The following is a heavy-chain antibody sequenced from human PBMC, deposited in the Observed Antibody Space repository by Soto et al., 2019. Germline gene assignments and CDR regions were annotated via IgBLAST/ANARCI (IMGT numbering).Heavy chain of an antibody. Sequence: GESLKISCKGSGYSFTSYWIGWVRQMPGKGLEWMGIIYPGDSDTRYSPSFQGQVTISADKSISTAYLQWSSLKASDTAMYYCARLPVGADCSSTSCRPYGMDVWGQGTTVTVSS. J-gene: IGHJ6*02. CDR1: GYSFTSYW. CDR2: IYPGDSDT. D-gene: IGHD2-2*01. CDR3: ARLPVGADCSSTSCRPYGMDV. V-gene: IGHV5-51*01.